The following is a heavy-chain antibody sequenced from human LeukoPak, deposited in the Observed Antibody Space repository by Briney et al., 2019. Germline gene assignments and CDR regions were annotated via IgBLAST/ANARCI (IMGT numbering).Heavy chain of an antibody. CDR1: GYTFTSYY. J-gene: IGHJ3*02. V-gene: IGHV1-46*03. Sequence: ASVKVSCKASGYTFTSYYMHWVQQAPGQGLEWMGIINPSGGSTSYAQKFQGRVTMTRDTSTSTVYMELSSLRSEDTAVYYCARDLRELPRADAFDIWGQGTMVTVSS. CDR2: INPSGGST. CDR3: ARDLRELPRADAFDI. D-gene: IGHD1-26*01.